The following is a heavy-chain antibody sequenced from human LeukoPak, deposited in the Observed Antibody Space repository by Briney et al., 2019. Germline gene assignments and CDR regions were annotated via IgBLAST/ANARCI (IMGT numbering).Heavy chain of an antibody. Sequence: ASVKVSCKASGYTFTGYYIHWVRQAPGQGLEWMGWINPNSGATNYAQKFQGRVTVTRDTSISTAYMDLSRLRSDDTAVYYCARAGVWDYSDSSGYHNAAFDIWGQGTMVTVSS. CDR3: ARAGVWDYSDSSGYHNAAFDI. J-gene: IGHJ3*02. CDR1: GYTFTGYY. D-gene: IGHD3-22*01. V-gene: IGHV1-2*02. CDR2: INPNSGAT.